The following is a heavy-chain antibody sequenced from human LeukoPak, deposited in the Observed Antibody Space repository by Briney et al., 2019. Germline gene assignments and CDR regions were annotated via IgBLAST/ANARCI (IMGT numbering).Heavy chain of an antibody. D-gene: IGHD3-3*01. V-gene: IGHV3-7*03. CDR3: ARWRGLQSEFDL. Sequence: GGSLRLSCAASGFSFSSSRISWVRQAPEKGLEWVAHIDPDGGHESFVDSVKGRFTISRDNAKNTLYLQMNTLRAEDTAMYFCARWRGLQSEFDLWGQGTLVTVSS. CDR2: IDPDGGHE. J-gene: IGHJ4*02. CDR1: GFSFSSSR.